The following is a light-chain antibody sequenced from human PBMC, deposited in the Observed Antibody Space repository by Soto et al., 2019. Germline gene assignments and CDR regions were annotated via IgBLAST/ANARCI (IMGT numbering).Light chain of an antibody. J-gene: IGLJ2*01. CDR3: SSLAGGTLV. CDR2: EVN. CDR1: STDVGDYKY. V-gene: IGLV2-8*01. Sequence: QSVLTQPPSASGSPGQSVTISCTGTSTDVGDYKYVFWYQQHPGKAPKLLIYEVNKRPSGVPDRFSGSKSGNTASLTVSGLQAEDEADYYCSSLAGGTLVFGGGTKVTV.